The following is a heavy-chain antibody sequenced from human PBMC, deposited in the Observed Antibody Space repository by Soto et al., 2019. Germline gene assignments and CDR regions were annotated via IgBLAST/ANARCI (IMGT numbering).Heavy chain of an antibody. CDR1: GFTFSSYA. V-gene: IGHV3-23*01. J-gene: IGHJ4*02. CDR3: AKGTNYVWGSYRYTSDY. CDR2: ISGSGGGT. Sequence: EVRLLESGGGLVQPGGSLRLSCAASGFTFSSYAMSWVRQAPGKGLEWVSTISGSGGGTYYADSMKGRFTISRDNSKNTLYLQMYSLRVEDTAVYYCAKGTNYVWGSYRYTSDYWGQGTLVTVSS. D-gene: IGHD3-16*02.